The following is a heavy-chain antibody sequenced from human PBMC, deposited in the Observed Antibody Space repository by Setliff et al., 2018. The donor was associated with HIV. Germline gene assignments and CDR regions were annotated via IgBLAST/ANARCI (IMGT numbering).Heavy chain of an antibody. CDR3: ATYGEGAPTSWFDP. CDR1: GYSFTSYW. CDR2: IYHDDSDT. V-gene: IGHV5-51*01. J-gene: IGHJ5*02. Sequence: PGESLKISCKGSGYSFTSYWIAWVRQKPGKGLEWMGIIYHDDSDTRYSPYFEDHVYISVDKSINIAYLEWKALKAADSAMYYCATYGEGAPTSWFDPWGQGTLVTVSS. D-gene: IGHD3-10*01.